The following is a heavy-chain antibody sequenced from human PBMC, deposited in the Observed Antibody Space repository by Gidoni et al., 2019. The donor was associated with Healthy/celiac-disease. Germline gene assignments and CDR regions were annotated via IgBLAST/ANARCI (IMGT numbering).Heavy chain of an antibody. CDR3: TRRIPDFDY. CDR2: IRSKANSYAT. J-gene: IGHJ4*02. CDR1: GFTFSGSA. Sequence: VQLVESVVGLVQPGGSLQLSCAASGFTFSGSAMHWVRQASGKGLEWVGRIRSKANSYATAYAAAVKGRFTISRDDSKNTAYLQMNSLKTEDTAVYYCTRRIPDFDYWGQGTLVTVSS. V-gene: IGHV3-73*01.